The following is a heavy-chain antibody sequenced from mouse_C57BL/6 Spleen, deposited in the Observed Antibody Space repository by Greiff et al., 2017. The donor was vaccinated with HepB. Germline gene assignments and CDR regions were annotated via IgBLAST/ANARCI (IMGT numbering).Heavy chain of an antibody. D-gene: IGHD1-1*01. CDR3: TREGITTVVGPFDY. J-gene: IGHJ2*01. CDR2: IYPGNSDT. CDR1: GYTFTSYW. Sequence: VQLQQSGTVLARPGASVKMSCKTSGYTFTSYWMHWVKQRPGQGLEWIGAIYPGNSDTSYNQKFKGKAKLTAVTSASTAYMELSSLTNEDSAVYYCTREGITTVVGPFDYWGQGTTLTVSS. V-gene: IGHV1-5*01.